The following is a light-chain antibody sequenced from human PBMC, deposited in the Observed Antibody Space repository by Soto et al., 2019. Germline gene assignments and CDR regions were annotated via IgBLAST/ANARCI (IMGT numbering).Light chain of an antibody. CDR3: QQYSNYWT. CDR1: QTINSW. V-gene: IGKV1-5*01. Sequence: DIQMTQSPSTLSASVGDRVTITCRASQTINSWLAWYQQKPGKAPNLLIYDASTLQSGVPSRFSGSGSGTEFTLTISGLQPDDFATYFCQQYSNYWTFGQGTKVEIK. CDR2: DAS. J-gene: IGKJ1*01.